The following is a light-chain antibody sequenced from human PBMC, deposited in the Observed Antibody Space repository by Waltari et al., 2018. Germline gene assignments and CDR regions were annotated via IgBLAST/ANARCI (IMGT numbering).Light chain of an antibody. CDR3: SSYTSSSTLLYV. V-gene: IGLV2-14*01. CDR1: SSDVGGYNS. Sequence: QSALTQPASVSGSPGQSITISCTGTSSDVGGYNSVSWYQQHPGKAPQLMIYEVSNRPAGVSNRFSGSESGNTASLTISGLQAEDEADYYCSSYTSSSTLLYVFGTGTKVTVL. J-gene: IGLJ1*01. CDR2: EVS.